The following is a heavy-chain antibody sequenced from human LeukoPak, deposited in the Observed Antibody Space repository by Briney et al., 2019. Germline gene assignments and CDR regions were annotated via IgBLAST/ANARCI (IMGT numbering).Heavy chain of an antibody. J-gene: IGHJ4*02. CDR3: ARNADYGDYVGSFDY. Sequence: GESLKISCKGSGYSFTSYWIGWVRQMPGKGLEWMGILYPGDSDTRYSPSFQGQVTISADKSISTAYLQWSSLKASDTAMYYCARNADYGDYVGSFDYWGQGTLVTVSS. CDR2: LYPGDSDT. V-gene: IGHV5-51*01. D-gene: IGHD4-17*01. CDR1: GYSFTSYW.